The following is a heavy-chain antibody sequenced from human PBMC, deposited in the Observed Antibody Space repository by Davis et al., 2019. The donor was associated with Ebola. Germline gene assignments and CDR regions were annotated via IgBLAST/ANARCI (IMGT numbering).Heavy chain of an antibody. J-gene: IGHJ5*02. Sequence: SETLSLTCTVSGGSISSYYWSWIRQPPGKGLDGMGYIYYSGSTNYNPSLKSRVTISVDTSKNQFSLKLSSVTAADTAVYYCACLYSSSEAPSWGQGTLVTVSS. D-gene: IGHD6-13*01. V-gene: IGHV4-59*01. CDR3: ACLYSSSEAPS. CDR2: IYYSGST. CDR1: GGSISSYY.